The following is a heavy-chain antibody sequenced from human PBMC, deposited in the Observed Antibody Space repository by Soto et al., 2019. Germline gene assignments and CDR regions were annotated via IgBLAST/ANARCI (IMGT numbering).Heavy chain of an antibody. CDR1: GFTFSDYS. Sequence: QVQLVESGGGLVKPGGSLRLSCAASGFTFSDYSMNWVRQAPGKGLEWVSYISRSGSDIYYADSVKGRFTISRDNVKNSLFLQMNSLRAEDTAVYYCATVGYCSSTSCQTRYYYYGMDVWGQGTTVTVSS. D-gene: IGHD2-2*03. J-gene: IGHJ6*02. V-gene: IGHV3-11*01. CDR3: ATVGYCSSTSCQTRYYYYGMDV. CDR2: ISRSGSDI.